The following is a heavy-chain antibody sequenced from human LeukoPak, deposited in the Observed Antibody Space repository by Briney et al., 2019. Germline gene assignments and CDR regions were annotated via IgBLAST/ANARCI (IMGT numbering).Heavy chain of an antibody. D-gene: IGHD6-25*01. J-gene: IGHJ6*02. CDR2: IDPSDSYT. CDR1: GYIFTSYW. Sequence: GESLQISCQGSGYIFTSYWISWGRQLPGKGLEWTGRIDPSDSYTNYSPSFQGHVTISADKSISTAYLQWSSLKASDTAMYYCARRGDLYYYYGMDVWGQGTTVTVSS. V-gene: IGHV5-10-1*01. CDR3: ARRGDLYYYYGMDV.